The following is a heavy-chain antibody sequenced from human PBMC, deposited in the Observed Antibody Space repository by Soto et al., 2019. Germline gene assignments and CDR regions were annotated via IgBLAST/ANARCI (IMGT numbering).Heavy chain of an antibody. CDR3: ARGLAGYNWNYPYYHYGMDV. J-gene: IGHJ6*02. V-gene: IGHV4-34*01. CDR1: GGSFSGYY. CDR2: INHSGST. Sequence: XATLSLTGAVYGGSFSGYYWSWIRQPPGKGLEWIGEINHSGSTNYNPSLKSRVTISVDTSKNQFSLKLSSVTAADTAVYYCARGLAGYNWNYPYYHYGMDVWGQGTTVTVSS. D-gene: IGHD1-7*01.